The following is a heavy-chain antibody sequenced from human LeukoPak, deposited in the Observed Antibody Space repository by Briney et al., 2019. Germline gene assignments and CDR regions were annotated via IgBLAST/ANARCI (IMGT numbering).Heavy chain of an antibody. Sequence: GGSLRLSCAASGFTFSTYNMNWVRQAPGKGLEWVSAITTSSAYIYYADSVRGRFTISRDNAKNSLYLQMNSHRDDDTAVYYCARDPYSGNLGPTYYYYMDVWGKGTTVTVSS. CDR3: ARDPYSGNLGPTYYYYMDV. D-gene: IGHD1-26*01. CDR2: ITTSSAYI. CDR1: GFTFSTYN. V-gene: IGHV3-21*01. J-gene: IGHJ6*03.